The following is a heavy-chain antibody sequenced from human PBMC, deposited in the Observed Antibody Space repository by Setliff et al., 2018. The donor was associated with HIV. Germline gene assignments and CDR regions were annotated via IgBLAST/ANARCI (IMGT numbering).Heavy chain of an antibody. D-gene: IGHD3-22*01. CDR3: AKVDTAMVVHYYDSSGYLRPFDS. CDR2: ISGHNDFI. V-gene: IGHV3-23*01. Sequence: PGESLKISCAAPGFSFSSYNMNWVRQAPGKGLEWISFISGHNDFIYYADSVKGRFTISRDNSKDTLYLQMNSLRAEDTAVYYCAKVDTAMVVHYYDSSGYLRPFDSWGQGTLVTVSS. CDR1: GFSFSSYN. J-gene: IGHJ4*02.